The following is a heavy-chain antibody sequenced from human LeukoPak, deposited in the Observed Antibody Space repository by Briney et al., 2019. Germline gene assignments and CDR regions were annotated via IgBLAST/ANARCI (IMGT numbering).Heavy chain of an antibody. Sequence: GGSLRLSCAASGFTFSSYAMSWVRQAPGKGLEWGSTIIGNSGTTDYADSVKGRFSISRDNSKNTLYLQLNSLSDEPTAIFYCAIGTGYSTGWYHNGGQGTLVT. J-gene: IGHJ4*02. CDR1: GFTFSSYA. CDR3: AIGTGYSTGWYHN. CDR2: IIGNSGTT. V-gene: IGHV3-23*01. D-gene: IGHD6-19*01.